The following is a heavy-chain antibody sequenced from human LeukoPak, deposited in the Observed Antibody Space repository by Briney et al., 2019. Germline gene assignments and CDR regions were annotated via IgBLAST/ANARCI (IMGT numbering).Heavy chain of an antibody. CDR3: ARGPLNFDY. CDR1: GGSFSGYY. Sequence: PSETLSLTCDVHGGSFSGYYWSWLRQPPGKGLEWIGEINHRGSTNYNPSLKSRVTMSVDTSKNQFSLKLSSVTAADTAVYYCARGPLNFDYWGQGTLVTVSS. J-gene: IGHJ4*02. CDR2: INHRGST. V-gene: IGHV4-34*01.